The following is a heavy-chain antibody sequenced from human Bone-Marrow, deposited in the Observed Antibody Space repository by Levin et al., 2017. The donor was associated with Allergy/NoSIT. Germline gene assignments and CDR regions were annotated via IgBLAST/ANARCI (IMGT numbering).Heavy chain of an antibody. CDR1: GFTFSSYA. V-gene: IGHV3-30-3*01. J-gene: IGHJ6*02. CDR2: ISYDGSNK. Sequence: GGSLRLSCAASGFTFSSYAMHWVRQAPGKGLEWVAVISYDGSNKYYADSVKGRFTISRDNSKNTLYLQMNSLRAEDTAVYYCAREGRISSSPIVYYGMDVWGQGTTVTVSS. D-gene: IGHD6-13*01. CDR3: AREGRISSSPIVYYGMDV.